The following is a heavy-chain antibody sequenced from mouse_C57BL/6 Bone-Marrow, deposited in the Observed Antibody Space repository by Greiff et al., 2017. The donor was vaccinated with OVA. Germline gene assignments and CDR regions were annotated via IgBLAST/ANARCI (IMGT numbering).Heavy chain of an antibody. Sequence: LQESGAELARPGASVKLSCKASGYTFTSYGISWVKQRTGQGLEWIGEIYPRSGNTYYNEKFKGKATLTADKSSSTAYMELRSLTSEDSAVYFCARERWDYSFDYWGQGTTLTVSS. CDR3: ARERWDYSFDY. J-gene: IGHJ2*01. D-gene: IGHD1-1*01. CDR1: GYTFTSYG. CDR2: IYPRSGNT. V-gene: IGHV1-81*01.